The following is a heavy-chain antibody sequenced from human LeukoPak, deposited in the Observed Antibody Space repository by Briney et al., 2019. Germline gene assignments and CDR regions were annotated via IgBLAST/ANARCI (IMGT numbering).Heavy chain of an antibody. D-gene: IGHD5-24*01. CDR3: ARGAKMATRGFDY. Sequence: SQTLSLTCAVSGGSISSGGYYWNWIRQHPGKGLEWIGYIYNSGRSHTKPSLKSRVTISGDTSKNQLSLKLRYVTAADTAVYYCARGAKMATRGFDYWGQGTLVTVSS. CDR2: IYNSGRS. CDR1: GGSISSGGYY. V-gene: IGHV4-31*11. J-gene: IGHJ4*02.